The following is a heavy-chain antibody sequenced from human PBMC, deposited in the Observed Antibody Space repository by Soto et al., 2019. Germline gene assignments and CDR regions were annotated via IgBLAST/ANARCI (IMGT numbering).Heavy chain of an antibody. CDR1: GYSFTSYW. V-gene: IGHV5-10-1*01. Sequence: GESLKISCKGSGYSFTSYWISWVRQMTGKGLEWMGRIDPSDSYTNYSPSFQGHVTISADKSISTAYLQWSSLKASDTAMYYCARQTTAIGYVYYYGMDVWGQGTTVTVSS. CDR2: IDPSDSYT. D-gene: IGHD5-18*01. J-gene: IGHJ6*02. CDR3: ARQTTAIGYVYYYGMDV.